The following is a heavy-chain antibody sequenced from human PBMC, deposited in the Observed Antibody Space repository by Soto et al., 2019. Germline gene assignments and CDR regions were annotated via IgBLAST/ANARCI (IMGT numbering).Heavy chain of an antibody. Sequence: ESGGGVVQPGRSLRLSCAVSGFTFSSYGMHWVRQAPGKGLEWVAGISYDTSNKYYAESVKGRFTISRDNSKNTLYLQMDSLRADDTAVYYCAKDPYSGSRAYYFDYWGQGTLVTVSS. V-gene: IGHV3-30*18. D-gene: IGHD1-26*01. CDR1: GFTFSSYG. CDR2: ISYDTSNK. J-gene: IGHJ4*02. CDR3: AKDPYSGSRAYYFDY.